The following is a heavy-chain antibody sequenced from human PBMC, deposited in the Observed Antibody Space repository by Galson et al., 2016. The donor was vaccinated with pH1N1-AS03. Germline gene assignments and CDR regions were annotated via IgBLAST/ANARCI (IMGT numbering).Heavy chain of an antibody. V-gene: IGHV4-38-2*01. Sequence: LRLSCAASGFTFNNAWMSWVRQPPSKGLEWIGTISHSGNTYYNPSLKSRVTMSVDTSKNQFSLKLSSVTAADAAVYYCARFSGSYQFDYWGQGTLVTVSS. J-gene: IGHJ4*02. CDR1: GFTFNNAW. CDR2: ISHSGNT. D-gene: IGHD1-26*01. CDR3: ARFSGSYQFDY.